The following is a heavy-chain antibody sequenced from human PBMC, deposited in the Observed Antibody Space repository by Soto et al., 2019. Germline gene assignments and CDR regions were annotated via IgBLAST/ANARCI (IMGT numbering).Heavy chain of an antibody. CDR1: GGSFSGYY. CDR2: INHSGST. Sequence: SETLSLTCAVYGGSFSGYYWSWIRQPPGKGLEWIGEINHSGSTNYNPSLKSRVTISVDTSKNQFSLKLSSVTAADTAVYYCARWMAGGHDYYYYMDVWGKGTTVTVSS. J-gene: IGHJ6*03. V-gene: IGHV4-34*01. CDR3: ARWMAGGHDYYYYMDV. D-gene: IGHD2-15*01.